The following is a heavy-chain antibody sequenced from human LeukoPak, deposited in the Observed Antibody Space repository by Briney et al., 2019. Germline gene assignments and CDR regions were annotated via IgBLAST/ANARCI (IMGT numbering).Heavy chain of an antibody. CDR1: GYSFTNYW. J-gene: IGHJ4*02. D-gene: IGHD6-6*01. CDR2: IYPGDSGS. V-gene: IGHV5-51*01. Sequence: GESLKISCKVSGYSFTNYWIGWVRQMPGKGLQWMGLIYPGDSGSKYSPSFQGQVTMSADKSINTAYLQWSSLKASDTAMYYCARPLYSSSSALDYWGQGTLVTVSS. CDR3: ARPLYSSSSALDY.